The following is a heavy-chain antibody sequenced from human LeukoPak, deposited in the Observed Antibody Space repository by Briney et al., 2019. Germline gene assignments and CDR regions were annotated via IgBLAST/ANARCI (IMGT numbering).Heavy chain of an antibody. CDR1: GGSISSYY. V-gene: IGHV4-59*01. J-gene: IGHJ5*02. D-gene: IGHD1-1*01. CDR3: AREGTSGTHLNWFDP. Sequence: SETLSLTCTVSGGSISSYYWSWIRQPPGKGLEWIGHIYGSGSTNYNPFLKSRVTLSVDTSKNQFSLKLSSVTAADTAVYYCAREGTSGTHLNWFDPWGQGTLVTVSS. CDR2: IYGSGST.